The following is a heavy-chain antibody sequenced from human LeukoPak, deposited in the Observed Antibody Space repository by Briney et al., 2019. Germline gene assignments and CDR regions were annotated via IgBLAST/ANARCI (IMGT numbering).Heavy chain of an antibody. CDR1: GGTFSSYA. CDR3: ARRPLYCGGYCYAEPKVDY. Sequence: GSSVKVSCKASGGTFSSYAISWVRQAPGQGLEWMGRIIPIFGTANYAQKFQGRVTITTDESTSTAYMELSSLRSEDTAVYYCARRPLYCGGYCYAEPKVDYWGQGTLVTVSS. J-gene: IGHJ4*02. D-gene: IGHD2-21*02. V-gene: IGHV1-69*05. CDR2: IIPIFGTA.